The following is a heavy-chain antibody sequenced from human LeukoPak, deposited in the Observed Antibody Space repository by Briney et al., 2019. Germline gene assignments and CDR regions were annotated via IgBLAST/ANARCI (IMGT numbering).Heavy chain of an antibody. CDR2: ISGSGGST. CDR1: GFTFSSYA. V-gene: IGHV3-23*01. J-gene: IGHJ4*02. Sequence: PGGSLRLSCAASGFTFSSYAMSWVRRAPGKGLEWVSAISGSGGSTYYADSVKGRFTNSRDNSKNTLYLQMNSLRAEDTAVYYCAKDFYYYGSGSYRAPAGVDYWGQGTLVTVSS. CDR3: AKDFYYYGSGSYRAPAGVDY. D-gene: IGHD3-10*01.